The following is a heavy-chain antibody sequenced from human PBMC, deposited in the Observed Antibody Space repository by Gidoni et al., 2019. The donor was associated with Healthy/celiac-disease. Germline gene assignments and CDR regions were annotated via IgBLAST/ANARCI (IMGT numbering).Heavy chain of an antibody. CDR2: IYYSGST. Sequence: QVQLQESGPGLMKPSQTLSLTCTVSGGSISSCDYYWSWIRQPPGKGLEWLGYIYYSGSTYYTPSLKSRVTISVDTSKNQFSLKLSSVTAADTAVYYCARESGGYDYSEYFQHWGQGTLVTVSS. D-gene: IGHD5-12*01. CDR1: GGSISSCDYY. CDR3: ARESGGYDYSEYFQH. J-gene: IGHJ1*01. V-gene: IGHV4-30-4*01.